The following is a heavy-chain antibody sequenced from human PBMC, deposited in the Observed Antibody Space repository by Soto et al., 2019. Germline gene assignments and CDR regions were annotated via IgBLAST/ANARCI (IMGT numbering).Heavy chain of an antibody. CDR1: GFTFSSYG. CDR3: ARNVWGSFPGYLDV. CDR2: IWYDGSNK. Sequence: GGSLRLSCAASGFTFSSYGMHWVRQAPGKGLEWVAVIWYDGSNKYYADSVKGRFTISRDNSKNTLYLQMNSLRAEDTAVYYCARNVWGSFPGYLDVWGKGTTVTVSS. V-gene: IGHV3-33*01. J-gene: IGHJ6*03. D-gene: IGHD3-16*01.